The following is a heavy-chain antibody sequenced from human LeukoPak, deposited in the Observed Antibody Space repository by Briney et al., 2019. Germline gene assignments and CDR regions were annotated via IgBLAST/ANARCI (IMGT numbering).Heavy chain of an antibody. Sequence: ASVKVSCEASGYTFTSYVINWVRQAPGQGLEWVGWVSPNGGDTNYAENLQDRVSMTTDTSTNTAYMDLRSPRSDDTAIYYCARGSLVTFGGVIVPLASDYWGQGTPVTVSS. CDR1: GYTFTSYV. CDR2: VSPNGGDT. D-gene: IGHD3-16*02. CDR3: ARGSLVTFGGVIVPLASDY. J-gene: IGHJ4*02. V-gene: IGHV1-18*01.